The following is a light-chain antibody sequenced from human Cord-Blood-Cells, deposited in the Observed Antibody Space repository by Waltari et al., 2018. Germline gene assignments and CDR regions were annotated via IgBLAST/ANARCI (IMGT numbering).Light chain of an antibody. CDR1: QSVSSN. CDR3: QQYNNWPYT. Sequence: EIVMTQSPATLSVSPGESATLSCRASQSVSSNLAWYQQKPGQAPRLLIYGASTSATGIPARFSGSGSGTEFTLTNSSLQSEDFAVYYCQQYNNWPYTFGQGTKLEIK. J-gene: IGKJ2*01. V-gene: IGKV3-15*01. CDR2: GAS.